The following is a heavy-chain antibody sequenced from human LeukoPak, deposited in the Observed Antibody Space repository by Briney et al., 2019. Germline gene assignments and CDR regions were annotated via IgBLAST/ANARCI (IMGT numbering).Heavy chain of an antibody. CDR2: IYTSGST. V-gene: IGHV4-4*07. CDR1: GGSISSYY. J-gene: IGHJ3*02. CDR3: AKVDRNYNGHAFDI. D-gene: IGHD1-14*01. Sequence: PSETLSLTCTVSGGSISSYYWSWIRQPAGKGLEWIGRIYTSGSTNYNPSLKSRVTMSVDTSKNQFSLNLSSVTAADTAVYYCAKVDRNYNGHAFDIWGQGTMVTVSP.